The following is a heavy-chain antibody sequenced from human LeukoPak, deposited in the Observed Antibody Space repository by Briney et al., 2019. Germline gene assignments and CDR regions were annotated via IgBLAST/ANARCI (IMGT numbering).Heavy chain of an antibody. CDR3: ARDGATVVTPVFYYYYMDV. CDR2: ISSSGSTI. J-gene: IGHJ6*03. V-gene: IGHV3-11*01. Sequence: PGGSLRLSCAASGFTFSDYYMSWIRQAPGKGLEWVSYISSSGSTIYYADSVKGRFTISRDNAKNSLYLQMNSLGAEDTAVYYCARDGATVVTPVFYYYYMDVWGKGTTVTISS. D-gene: IGHD4-23*01. CDR1: GFTFSDYY.